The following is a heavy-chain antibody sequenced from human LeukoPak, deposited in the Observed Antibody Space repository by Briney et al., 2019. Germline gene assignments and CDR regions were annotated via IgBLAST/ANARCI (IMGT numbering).Heavy chain of an antibody. J-gene: IGHJ4*02. CDR3: AKDRGVSTITRKVDCFDY. V-gene: IGHV3-23*01. Sequence: GGSLRLSCAASGFTVSSYAMNWVRQAPGKGLEWVSGISGSGGSTSSADSVKGRFNISRDNSKNTLYLQMNSLRAEDTAVYYCAKDRGVSTITRKVDCFDYWGQGTLVTVSS. CDR2: ISGSGGST. D-gene: IGHD5/OR15-5a*01. CDR1: GFTVSSYA.